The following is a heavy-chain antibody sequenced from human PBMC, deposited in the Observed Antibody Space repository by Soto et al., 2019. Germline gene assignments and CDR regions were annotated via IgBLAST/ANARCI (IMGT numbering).Heavy chain of an antibody. Sequence: QVQLQESGPGLVKPSQTLSLTCTVSGGSISSGDYYWSWICQPPGKGLEWIGYIHHSGSTYYNPSLKSRVTISPDTSKNQFSLKLSSVTAADTAVYYCARAQGRDFWFDPWGQGTLVTVSS. CDR2: IHHSGST. CDR3: ARAQGRDFWFDP. V-gene: IGHV4-30-4*01. CDR1: GGSISSGDYY. J-gene: IGHJ5*02.